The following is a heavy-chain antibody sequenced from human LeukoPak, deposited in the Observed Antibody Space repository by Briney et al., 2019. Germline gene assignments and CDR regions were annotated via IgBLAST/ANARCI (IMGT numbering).Heavy chain of an antibody. J-gene: IGHJ4*02. V-gene: IGHV3-23*01. Sequence: GPSLRLSCAPSAFSLSIYAISSVRQAPGERLGWVLAISGSVGRTYYADSVRGRFTFSRAHSKNTLYLQITSLPAEERSVYSCAKLSGYVYYFVFWGQGTLVTVSS. CDR3: AKLSGYVYYFVF. CDR1: AFSLSIYA. CDR2: ISGSVGRT. D-gene: IGHD5-12*01.